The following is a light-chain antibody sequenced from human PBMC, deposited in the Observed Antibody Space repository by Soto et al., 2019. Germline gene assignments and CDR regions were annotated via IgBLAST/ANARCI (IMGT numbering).Light chain of an antibody. CDR2: LGS. V-gene: IGKV2-28*01. CDR3: MQALQTPRT. Sequence: DILMTQSPLSLPVTPGEPASISCRASQSFLHSNGYNYLDWYLQKPGQSPQLLIYLGSNRASGVPDRFSGSGSGTDFTLKISRVEAEDVGVYYCMQALQTPRTFGQGTRLEI. J-gene: IGKJ5*01. CDR1: QSFLHSNGYNY.